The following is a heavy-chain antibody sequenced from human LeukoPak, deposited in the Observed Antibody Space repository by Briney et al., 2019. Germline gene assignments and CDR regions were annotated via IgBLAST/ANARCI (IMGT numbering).Heavy chain of an antibody. Sequence: GGSLRLSCAASGFTFSSYWTHWVRQAPGKGLVWVSRINSDGSSTSYADSVKGRFTISRDNAKNTLYLQMNSLRAEDTAVYYCATHLQLLLYGGAFDIWGQGTMVTVSS. CDR3: ATHLQLLLYGGAFDI. V-gene: IGHV3-74*01. CDR1: GFTFSSYW. CDR2: INSDGSST. D-gene: IGHD2-2*02. J-gene: IGHJ3*02.